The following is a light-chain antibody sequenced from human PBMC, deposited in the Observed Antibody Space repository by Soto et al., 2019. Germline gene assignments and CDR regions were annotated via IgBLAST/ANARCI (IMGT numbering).Light chain of an antibody. CDR2: GAS. V-gene: IGKV3-15*01. Sequence: EIVLTQSPATLSLSPGERATLSCVAIQIVTSNYLAWYQQKPDQAPRLLIFGASTRATGIPARFSGSGSGTEFSLTITSLQSEDFALYYCQQYNNRPPWTFGQGTKVDI. CDR3: QQYNNRPPWT. CDR1: QIVTSN. J-gene: IGKJ1*01.